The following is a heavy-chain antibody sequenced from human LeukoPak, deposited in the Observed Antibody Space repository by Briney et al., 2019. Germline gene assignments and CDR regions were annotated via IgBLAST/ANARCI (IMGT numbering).Heavy chain of an antibody. V-gene: IGHV1-69*04. D-gene: IGHD5-18*01. J-gene: IGHJ4*02. CDR2: IIPILGIA. CDR1: GGTFSSYT. CDR3: ARDVGTAMAFDY. Sequence: SVKVSCKASGGTFSSYTISWLRQAPGQGLEWMGRIIPILGIANYAQKFQGRVTITADKSTSTAYMELSSLRSEDTAVYYCARDVGTAMAFDYWGQGTLVTVSS.